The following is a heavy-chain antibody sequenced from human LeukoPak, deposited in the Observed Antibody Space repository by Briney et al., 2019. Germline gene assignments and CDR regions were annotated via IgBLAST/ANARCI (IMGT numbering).Heavy chain of an antibody. CDR2: IIPIFGTA. V-gene: IGHV1-69*05. J-gene: IGHJ4*02. D-gene: IGHD3-22*01. CDR3: ARGHNSYDSSGYYRDPLSDY. CDR1: GGTFSSYA. Sequence: GASVKVSCKASGGTFSSYAISWVRQAPGQGLEWMGGIIPIFGTANYAQKLQGRVTMTTDTSTSTAYMELRSLRSDDTAVYYCARGHNSYDSSGYYRDPLSDYWGQGTLVTVSS.